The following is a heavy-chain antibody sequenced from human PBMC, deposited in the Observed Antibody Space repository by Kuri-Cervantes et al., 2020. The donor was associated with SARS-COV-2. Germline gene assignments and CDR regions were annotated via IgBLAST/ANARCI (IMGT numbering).Heavy chain of an antibody. D-gene: IGHD3-3*01. CDR3: ARQMMSSITIFGVVITRNWFDP. J-gene: IGHJ5*02. V-gene: IGHV4-39*01. Sequence: GSLRLSCTVSGGSISSSSYYWGWIRQPPGKGLEWIGSIYYSGSTYYNPSLKSRVTISVDASKNQFSLKLSSVTAADTAVYYCARQMMSSITIFGVVITRNWFDPWGQGTLVTVSS. CDR1: GGSISSSSYY. CDR2: IYYSGST.